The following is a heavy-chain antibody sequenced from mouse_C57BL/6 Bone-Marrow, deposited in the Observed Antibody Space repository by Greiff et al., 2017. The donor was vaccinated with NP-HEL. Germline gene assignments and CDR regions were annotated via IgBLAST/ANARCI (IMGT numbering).Heavy chain of an antibody. CDR1: GYTFTSYW. CDR2: IYPGSGST. CDR3: ATLITTVVEGAMDY. D-gene: IGHD1-1*01. Sequence: VQLQQPGAELVKPGASVKMSCKASGYTFTSYWITWVKQRPGQGLEWIGDIYPGSGSTNYNEKFKSKATLTVDTSSSTAYMQLSSLTSEDSAVYYCATLITTVVEGAMDYWGQGTSVTVSS. J-gene: IGHJ4*01. V-gene: IGHV1-55*01.